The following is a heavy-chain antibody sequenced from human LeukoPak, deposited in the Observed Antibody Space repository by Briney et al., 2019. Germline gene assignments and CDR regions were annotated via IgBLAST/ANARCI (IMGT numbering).Heavy chain of an antibody. CDR3: ARQQQLLNWFDP. V-gene: IGHV4-39*07. CDR2: IYYSGST. J-gene: IGHJ5*02. Sequence: PSETLSLTCTVSGGSISSYYWGWIRQPPGKGLEWIGSIYYSGSTYYNPSLKSRVTISVDTSKNQFSLKLSSVTAADTAVYYCARQQQLLNWFDPWGQGTLVTVSS. D-gene: IGHD6-13*01. CDR1: GGSISSYY.